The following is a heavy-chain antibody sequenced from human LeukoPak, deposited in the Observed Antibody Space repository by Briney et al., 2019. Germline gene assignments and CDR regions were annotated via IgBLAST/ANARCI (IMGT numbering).Heavy chain of an antibody. V-gene: IGHV3-64*01. CDR3: AKDPYFDQLFDY. CDR1: GFTFSSYA. D-gene: IGHD3-9*01. J-gene: IGHJ4*02. CDR2: ISSNGGST. Sequence: AGGSLRLSCAASGFTFSSYAMHWVRQAPGKGLEYVSAISSNGGSTYYANSVKGRFTISRDNSKNTLYLQMNSLRAEDTAVYYCAKDPYFDQLFDYWGQGTLVTVSS.